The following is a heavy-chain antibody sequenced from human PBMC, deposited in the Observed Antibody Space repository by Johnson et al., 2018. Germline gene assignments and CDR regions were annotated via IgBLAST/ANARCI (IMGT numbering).Heavy chain of an antibody. Sequence: VQLVQSGGGLVKPGGSLRLSCAASGFTFSSYAMSWVRQAPGKGLEWVSAISGSGGSTYYADSVKGRFTIARDNSKNTLYLQMNSLRAEDTALYYCAKAPTPNTAPHYMDVWAKGTTVTVSS. V-gene: IGHV3-23*04. J-gene: IGHJ6*03. CDR2: ISGSGGST. D-gene: IGHD5-18*01. CDR1: GFTFSSYA. CDR3: AKAPTPNTAPHYMDV.